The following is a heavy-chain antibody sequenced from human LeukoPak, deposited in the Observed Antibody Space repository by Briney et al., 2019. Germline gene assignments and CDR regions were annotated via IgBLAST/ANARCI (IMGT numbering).Heavy chain of an antibody. CDR2: ISSNGGTT. CDR3: AKDESDDYRTYYHGMDV. D-gene: IGHD4-11*01. CDR1: GLTFSSYA. J-gene: IGHJ6*02. V-gene: IGHV3-64*04. Sequence: GGSLRVSCSASGLTFSSYAMHWVRQAPGKGMEYVSVISSNGGTTNYADSVKGRFTISRDNSKNTLYLQMDSLRAEDTAVYYCAKDESDDYRTYYHGMDVWGQGTTVTVSS.